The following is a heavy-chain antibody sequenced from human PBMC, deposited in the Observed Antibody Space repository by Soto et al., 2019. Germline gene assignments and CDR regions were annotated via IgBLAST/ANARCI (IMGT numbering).Heavy chain of an antibody. Sequence: EVQLVESGGGLIQPGGSLRLSCAVSGFTVSNNYMSWVRQAPGKGLEGVSVIYSGGYTAYGDSVKGRFTISRDNSKNNLYLQMNTLGADDPAGYYWSSQRGGGGYWGQGTLVTVSS. CDR2: IYSGGYT. V-gene: IGHV3-53*01. CDR3: SSQRGGGGY. CDR1: GFTVSNNY. D-gene: IGHD6-25*01. J-gene: IGHJ4*02.